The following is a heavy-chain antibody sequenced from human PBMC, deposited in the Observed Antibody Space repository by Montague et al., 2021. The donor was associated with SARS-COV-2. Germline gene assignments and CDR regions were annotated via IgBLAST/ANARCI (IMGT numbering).Heavy chain of an antibody. J-gene: IGHJ6*02. D-gene: IGHD2-2*01. CDR2: INHSGST. CDR3: ARGFRSVVPAALGVAFYYYFDMDV. V-gene: IGHV4-34*01. Sequence: SETLSLTCDVYGGSFSGYYWSWIRQPPGKGLEWIGEINHSGSTNXNPSLKSRVTISVDTSKNQFSLKLGSVTAADTAVYFCARGFRSVVPAALGVAFYYYFDMDVWGQGTTVTVSS. CDR1: GGSFSGYY.